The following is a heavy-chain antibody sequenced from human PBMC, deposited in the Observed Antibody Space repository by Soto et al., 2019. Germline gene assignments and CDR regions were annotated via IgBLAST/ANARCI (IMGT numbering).Heavy chain of an antibody. V-gene: IGHV5-10-1*01. CDR1: GYSFAGYW. Sequence: GESLKISCKGSGYSFAGYWITWVRQKPGKGLEWMGRINPSDSQTYYSPSFRGHVTISATKSITTVFLQWSSLRASDTAMYYCARQIYDSDTGPNFQYYFDSWGQGTPVTVSS. D-gene: IGHD3-22*01. CDR2: INPSDSQT. CDR3: ARQIYDSDTGPNFQYYFDS. J-gene: IGHJ4*02.